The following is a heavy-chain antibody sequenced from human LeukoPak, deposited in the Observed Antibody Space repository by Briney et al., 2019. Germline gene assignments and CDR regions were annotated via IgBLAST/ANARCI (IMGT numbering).Heavy chain of an antibody. V-gene: IGHV3-48*02. CDR1: GFTFSRYS. D-gene: IGHD3-10*01. J-gene: IGHJ4*02. CDR3: ARAQTYYGSGSYLY. CDR2: ISSSSTTV. Sequence: GGSLRLSCAASGFTFSRYSMNWVRQAPGKGREWVSYISSSSTTVYYADSLKARFTISIDNARNSLYLQMNSLRDEDTAVYYCARAQTYYGSGSYLYWGQGTLVTVSS.